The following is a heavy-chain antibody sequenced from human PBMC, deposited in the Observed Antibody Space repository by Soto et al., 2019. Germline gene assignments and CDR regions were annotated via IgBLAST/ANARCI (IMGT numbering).Heavy chain of an antibody. D-gene: IGHD5-18*01. CDR2: IYHSGST. CDR1: GGSISSGGYS. CDR3: ARDNVGDTAMVPYGMDV. V-gene: IGHV4-30-2*01. Sequence: SETLSLTCAVSGGSISSGGYSWSWIRQPPGKGLEWIGYIYHSGSTYYNPSLKSRVTISVDRSKNQFSLKLSSVTAADTAVYYCARDNVGDTAMVPYGMDVWGQGTTVTVSS. J-gene: IGHJ6*02.